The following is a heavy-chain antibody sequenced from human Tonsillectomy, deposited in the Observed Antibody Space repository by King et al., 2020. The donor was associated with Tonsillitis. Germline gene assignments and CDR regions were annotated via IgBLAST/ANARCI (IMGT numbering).Heavy chain of an antibody. J-gene: IGHJ4*01. Sequence: VQLVESGGGLVQPGGSLRLSCAASGFTFSTYTMNWVRQAPGKGLEWVSYISDSSSAIFYADSVKGRFTISRDNAKNSLYLQMNGLRAEDTAVYYCALGYFDYWGHRTLVTVSS. CDR2: ISDSSSAI. CDR1: GFTFSTYT. V-gene: IGHV3-48*01. CDR3: ALGYFDY.